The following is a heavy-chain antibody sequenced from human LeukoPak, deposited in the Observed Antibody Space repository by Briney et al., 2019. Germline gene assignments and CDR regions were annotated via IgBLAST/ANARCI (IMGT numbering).Heavy chain of an antibody. CDR3: AKEGGSGSTRRLNYYYYGMDV. Sequence: GGSLRLSCAASGFTFSSYAMSWVRQAPGKGLEWVSAISGSGGSTYYADSVKGRFTISRDNSKNTLYLQMNSLRAEDTAVYCCAKEGGSGSTRRLNYYYYGMDVWGQGTTVTVSS. D-gene: IGHD3-10*01. CDR2: ISGSGGST. V-gene: IGHV3-23*01. J-gene: IGHJ6*02. CDR1: GFTFSSYA.